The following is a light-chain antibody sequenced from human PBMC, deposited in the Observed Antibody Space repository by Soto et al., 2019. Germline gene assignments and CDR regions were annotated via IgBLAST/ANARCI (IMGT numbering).Light chain of an antibody. J-gene: IGKJ2*04. CDR1: QSVSRSY. Sequence: EVVLTQSPGTLSLSPGERATLSCRASQSVSRSYLAWYQQQPGQAPRLLIYDTSTRATGIPDRFNGSGSGTDFTLTISRLEPEDVAVYYCQQYATSQCSFGQGTKVEFK. CDR2: DTS. CDR3: QQYATSQCS. V-gene: IGKV3-20*01.